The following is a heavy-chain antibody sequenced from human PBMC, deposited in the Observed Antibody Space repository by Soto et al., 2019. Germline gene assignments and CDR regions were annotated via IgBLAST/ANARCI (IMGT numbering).Heavy chain of an antibody. CDR2: IKPDESEK. D-gene: IGHD4-4*01. V-gene: IGHV3-7*01. J-gene: IGHJ4*02. Sequence: EVQLVESGGGLVQPGGSLRLSCTASGFTFSDSWMTWVLQAPGKGLEWVARIKPDESEKKYADSVKGRFSISRDNAKNSMYLQMDSLRGEDTAVYYCVRGGSNYAYWGQGTLVTVSS. CDR3: VRGGSNYAY. CDR1: GFTFSDSW.